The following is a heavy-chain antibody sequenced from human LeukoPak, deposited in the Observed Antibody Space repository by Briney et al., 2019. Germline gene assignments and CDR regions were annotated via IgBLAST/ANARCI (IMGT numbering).Heavy chain of an antibody. J-gene: IGHJ5*02. CDR3: AKDGAASWFGEAT. D-gene: IGHD3-10*01. V-gene: IGHV3-30*18. CDR1: GFTFSSYG. CDR2: ISYDGSNK. Sequence: GGSLRLSCAASGFTFSSYGMQWVRQAPGKGLEWVALISYDGSNKHYADSVKGRFTISRDNSKNTLYLQMNCLRAEDTAVYYCAKDGAASWFGEATWGQGTLVTVSS.